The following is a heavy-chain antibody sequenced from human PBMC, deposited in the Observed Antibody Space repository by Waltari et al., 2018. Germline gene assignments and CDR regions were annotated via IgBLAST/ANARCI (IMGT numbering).Heavy chain of an antibody. CDR3: ARDDQGPLDY. CDR1: VVTFISSA. Sequence: QVQLVEYGGGVVQPGRSLRPSCAASVVTFISSAMPWGRQAPGKGLEWVAVISYDGSNKYYADSVKGRFTISRDNSKNTLYLQMNSLRAEDPAVYYCARDDQGPLDYWGQGTLVTVSS. CDR2: ISYDGSNK. D-gene: IGHD2-2*01. V-gene: IGHV3-30-3*01. J-gene: IGHJ4*02.